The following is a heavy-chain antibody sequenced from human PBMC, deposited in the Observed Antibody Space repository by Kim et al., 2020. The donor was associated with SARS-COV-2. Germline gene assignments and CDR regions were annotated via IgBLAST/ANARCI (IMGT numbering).Heavy chain of an antibody. V-gene: IGHV1-69*04. Sequence: SVKVSCKASGGTFSSYAISWVRQAPGQGLEWMGRIIPILGIANYAQKFQGRVTITADKSTSTAYMELSSLRSEDTAVYYCAIIIVDTAMVGDWGQGTLVTVSS. J-gene: IGHJ4*02. CDR2: IIPILGIA. CDR1: GGTFSSYA. D-gene: IGHD5-18*01. CDR3: AIIIVDTAMVGD.